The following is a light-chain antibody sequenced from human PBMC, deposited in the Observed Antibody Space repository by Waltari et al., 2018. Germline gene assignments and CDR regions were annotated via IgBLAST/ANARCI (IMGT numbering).Light chain of an antibody. Sequence: EIVLTQSPGTVSFSPGDRATVSCWASQNVRIYLPWYQQKPGQAPRLLIYHASTRANGIPDRFSASGSGTDFSLTISRLEPEDFAMYYCQQYVESPATFGQGTKVVIK. J-gene: IGKJ1*01. CDR3: QQYVESPAT. CDR2: HAS. CDR1: QNVRIY. V-gene: IGKV3-20*01.